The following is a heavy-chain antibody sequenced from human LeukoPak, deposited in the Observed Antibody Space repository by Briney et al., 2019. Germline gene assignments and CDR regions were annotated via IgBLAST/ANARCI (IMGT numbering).Heavy chain of an antibody. V-gene: IGHV4-59*08. J-gene: IGHJ6*02. CDR2: IYYSGGT. Sequence: PSETLSLTCTVSGGSISSYYWSWIRQPPGKGLEWIGYIYYSGGTNYNPSLKSRVTISVDTSKNQFSLRLSSVTAADTAVYYCARHSEYYYYYYGMDVWGQGTTVTVSS. CDR1: GGSISSYY. CDR3: ARHSEYYYYYYGMDV.